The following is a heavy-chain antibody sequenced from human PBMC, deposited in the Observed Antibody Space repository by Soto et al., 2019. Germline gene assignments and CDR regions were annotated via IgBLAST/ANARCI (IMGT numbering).Heavy chain of an antibody. D-gene: IGHD6-6*01. CDR3: ARAPEVIAARLKKGLDP. V-gene: IGHV1-18*01. Sequence: VASVKVSCKASGYTFTSYGISWVRQAPGQGLEWMGWISAYNGNTNYAQRLQGRVTMTTDTSTSTAYMELRSLRSDDTAMYYRARAPEVIAARLKKGLDPWGQGTLVTVSS. CDR2: ISAYNGNT. J-gene: IGHJ5*02. CDR1: GYTFTSYG.